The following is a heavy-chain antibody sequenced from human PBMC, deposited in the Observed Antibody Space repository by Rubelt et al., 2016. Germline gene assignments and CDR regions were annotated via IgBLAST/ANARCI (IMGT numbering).Heavy chain of an antibody. CDR3: ARDPIVVVPAATPAKYGMDV. V-gene: IGHV1-8*01. D-gene: IGHD2-2*01. J-gene: IGHJ6*02. CDR2: MNPNSSNT. Sequence: GWMNPNSSNTGYAQKFQGRVTMTRNTSISTAYMELSSLRSEDTAVYYCARDPIVVVPAATPAKYGMDVWGQGTTVTVSS.